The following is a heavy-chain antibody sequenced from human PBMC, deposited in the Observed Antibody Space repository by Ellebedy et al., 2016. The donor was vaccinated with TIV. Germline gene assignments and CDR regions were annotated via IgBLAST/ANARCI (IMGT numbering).Heavy chain of an antibody. D-gene: IGHD6-19*01. CDR1: GYTFTRYA. J-gene: IGHJ4*02. Sequence: AASVKVSCKASGYTFTRYAMLWVRQAPGQRLEWMGWINAVNGYTKYPQKFQGRVNISRDTSASTAYMELSSLRSEDTAVYYCARGRSSSGWYSDYWGQGTLVTVSS. CDR3: ARGRSSSGWYSDY. V-gene: IGHV1-3*01. CDR2: INAVNGYT.